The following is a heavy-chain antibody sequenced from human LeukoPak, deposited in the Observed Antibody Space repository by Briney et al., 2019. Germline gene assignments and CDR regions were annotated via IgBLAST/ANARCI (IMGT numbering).Heavy chain of an antibody. J-gene: IGHJ6*03. D-gene: IGHD6-13*01. CDR2: IIPIFGTA. CDR1: GYTFTSYD. Sequence: SVKVSCKASGYTFTSYDINWVRQATGQGLEWMGGIIPIFGTANYAQKFQGRVTITTDESTSTAYMELSSLRSEDTAVYYCARGFGYSSSWYYYYMDVWGKGTTVTVSS. CDR3: ARGFGYSSSWYYYYMDV. V-gene: IGHV1-69*05.